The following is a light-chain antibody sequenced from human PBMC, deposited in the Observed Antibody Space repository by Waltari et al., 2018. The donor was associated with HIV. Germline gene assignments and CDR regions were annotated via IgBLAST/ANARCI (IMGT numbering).Light chain of an antibody. Sequence: DIVMTQSPDSLAVSLGERATINCKSSQSLLYSSNSKNCLSWYHQKPGQPPKLLIYWASTRESGVPDRFSGSGSGTNFTLTISSLQAEDVAVYYCQQCYTTPRTFGQGTKVEIK. CDR2: WAS. J-gene: IGKJ1*01. CDR3: QQCYTTPRT. CDR1: QSLLYSSNSKNC. V-gene: IGKV4-1*01.